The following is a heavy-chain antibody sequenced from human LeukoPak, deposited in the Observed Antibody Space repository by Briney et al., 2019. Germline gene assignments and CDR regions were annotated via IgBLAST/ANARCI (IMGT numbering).Heavy chain of an antibody. CDR3: AKGFYYYDSSGYYQPADY. J-gene: IGHJ4*02. D-gene: IGHD3-22*01. CDR1: GFTFSSYA. CDR2: ICGSGGST. Sequence: GGSLRLSCAASGFTFSSYAMSWVRQAPGKRLEWVSAICGSGGSTYYADSVKGRFTISRDNSKNTLYLQMNSLRAEDTAVYYCAKGFYYYDSSGYYQPADYWGQGTLVTVSS. V-gene: IGHV3-23*01.